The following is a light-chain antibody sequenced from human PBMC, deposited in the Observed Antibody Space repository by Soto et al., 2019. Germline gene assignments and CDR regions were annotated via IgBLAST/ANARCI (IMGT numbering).Light chain of an antibody. J-gene: IGKJ4*01. CDR1: QSVSSSY. CDR2: GAS. CDR3: QQSNRTPLT. Sequence: SVLTQSPCTLSLTPGERATLSCRASQSVSSSYLAWYQQKPGQAPRLLIYGASSRATGIPDRFSGSGSGTDFTLTISSLRPEDFATYYCQQSNRTPLTFGGGTKVDIK. V-gene: IGKV3-20*01.